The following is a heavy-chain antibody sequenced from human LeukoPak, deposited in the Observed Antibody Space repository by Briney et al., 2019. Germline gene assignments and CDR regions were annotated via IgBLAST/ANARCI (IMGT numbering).Heavy chain of an antibody. CDR1: GFTFSSYS. Sequence: PGGSLRLSCAASGFTFSSYSMNWVRQAPGKGLEWVSSISSSSSYIYYADSVKGRFTISRDNAKNSLYLQMNSLRAEDTAVYYCARDYFDYSIAVAQGEDDYWGQGTLVTVSS. V-gene: IGHV3-21*01. D-gene: IGHD6-19*01. J-gene: IGHJ4*01. CDR3: ARDYFDYSIAVAQGEDDY. CDR2: ISSSSSYI.